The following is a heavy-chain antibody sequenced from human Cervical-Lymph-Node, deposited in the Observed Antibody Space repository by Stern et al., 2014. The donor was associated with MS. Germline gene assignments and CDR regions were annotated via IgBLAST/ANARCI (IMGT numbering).Heavy chain of an antibody. CDR2: LNTKGGDT. CDR1: GYTFSRYS. CDR3: AREEVGWHDAFDI. J-gene: IGHJ3*02. V-gene: IGHV1-2*06. Sequence: LQLMLSWAEVKKPGASVKISCKASGYTFSRYSLHWVRQAPGQGLEWVGRLNTKGGDTNYAHQFQGRVTMTTDTSISSDHMVLNRLRSGDTAVYFCAREEVGWHDAFDIWGQGTMVTVSS. D-gene: IGHD1-26*01.